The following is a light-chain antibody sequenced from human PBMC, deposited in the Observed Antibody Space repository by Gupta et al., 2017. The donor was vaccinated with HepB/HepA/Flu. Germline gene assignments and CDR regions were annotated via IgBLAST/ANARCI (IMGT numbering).Light chain of an antibody. J-gene: IGLJ1*01. CDR2: KDS. CDR1: ALAKQY. CDR3: QSADSSGTHYV. Sequence: SHELTQPLSVSVSPGQTARITCSGDALAKQYAYWYQQKPGQAPVVIIYKDSGRPSGIPERFSGSSSGTTVTLTISAVQVEDEADYYCQSADSSGTHYVFGTGTTVTV. V-gene: IGLV3-25*03.